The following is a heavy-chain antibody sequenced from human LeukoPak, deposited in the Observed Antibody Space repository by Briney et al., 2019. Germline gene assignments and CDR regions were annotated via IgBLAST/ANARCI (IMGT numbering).Heavy chain of an antibody. CDR1: GGSISGYY. J-gene: IGHJ4*02. CDR2: IEWDDDK. CDR3: SRIISSGYQSPPDY. D-gene: IGHD3-22*01. V-gene: IGHV2-70*11. Sequence: KPSETLSLTCTFSGGSISGYYWSWIRQPPGKALEWLARIEWDDDKYYNTSLKTRLAISKDTSKNQVVLTMTNMDPVDTATYYFSRIISSGYQSPPDYWGQGTLVTVSS.